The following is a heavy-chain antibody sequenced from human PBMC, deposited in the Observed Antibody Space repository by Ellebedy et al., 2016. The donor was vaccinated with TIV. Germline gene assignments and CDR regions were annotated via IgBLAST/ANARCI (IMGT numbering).Heavy chain of an antibody. Sequence: MPSETLSLTCTVSGGSISSYYWSWIRQPPGKGLEWIGYIYYSGSTNYNPSPKSRVTISVDTSKNQFSLKLSSVTAADTAVYYCARGGWLGYYYGMDVWGQGTTVTVSS. CDR3: ARGGWLGYYYGMDV. V-gene: IGHV4-59*01. D-gene: IGHD6-19*01. CDR2: IYYSGST. J-gene: IGHJ6*02. CDR1: GGSISSYY.